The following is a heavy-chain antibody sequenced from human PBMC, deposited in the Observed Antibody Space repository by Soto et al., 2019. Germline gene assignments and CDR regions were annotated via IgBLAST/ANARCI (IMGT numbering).Heavy chain of an antibody. D-gene: IGHD4-17*01. CDR1: GGTFSNYA. CDR3: ARGPDYEGYFDY. V-gene: IGHV1-69*12. Sequence: QVRLVQSGAEVKKPGSSVKVSCKASGGTFSNYAISWVRQAPGQGLEWMGGIILPFGTANYAEKFQDSVSITAEESMTTTYMELRGLRSEDTAVYYCARGPDYEGYFDYWGQGTLVTVSS. J-gene: IGHJ4*02. CDR2: IILPFGTA.